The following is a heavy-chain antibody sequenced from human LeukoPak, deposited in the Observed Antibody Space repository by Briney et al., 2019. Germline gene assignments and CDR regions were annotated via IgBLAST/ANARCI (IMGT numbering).Heavy chain of an antibody. Sequence: AGGSLRLSCAASGFTFSSYSMNWVRQAPGKGLEWVAYIQNDGSNEQYADSVKGRFSISRDSSKNILYLQMNSLRAEDTAVYYCAKDRCSNGIGCYYYYMDVGGKGTTVTISS. CDR1: GFTFSSYS. V-gene: IGHV3-30*02. J-gene: IGHJ6*03. CDR3: AKDRCSNGIGCYYYYMDV. CDR2: IQNDGSNE. D-gene: IGHD2-8*01.